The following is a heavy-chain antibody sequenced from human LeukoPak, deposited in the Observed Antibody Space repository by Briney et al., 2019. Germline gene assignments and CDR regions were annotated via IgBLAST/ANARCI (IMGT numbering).Heavy chain of an antibody. Sequence: SETLSLTCAVYGGSFSGYYWSWIRQPPGKGLEWIGEINHSGSTNYNPSLKSRDTISVDTSKNQFSLKLSSVTAADTAVYYCARGHSNYYFDYWGQGTLVTVSS. D-gene: IGHD4-11*01. CDR2: INHSGST. J-gene: IGHJ4*02. CDR1: GGSFSGYY. V-gene: IGHV4-34*01. CDR3: ARGHSNYYFDY.